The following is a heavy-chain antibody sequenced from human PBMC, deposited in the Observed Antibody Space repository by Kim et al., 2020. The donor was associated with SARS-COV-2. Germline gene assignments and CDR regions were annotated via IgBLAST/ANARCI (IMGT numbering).Heavy chain of an antibody. Sequence: YAQKFQGRVTMTRDTSISTAYMELSRLRSDDTAVYYCAGGGRGYSGYVHDWGQGTLVTVSS. J-gene: IGHJ4*02. V-gene: IGHV1-2*02. CDR3: AGGGRGYSGYVHD. D-gene: IGHD5-12*01.